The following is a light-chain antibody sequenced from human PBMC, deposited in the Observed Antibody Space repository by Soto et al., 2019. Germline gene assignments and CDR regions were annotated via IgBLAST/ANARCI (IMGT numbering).Light chain of an antibody. CDR1: QTIPRS. V-gene: IGKV1-39*01. J-gene: IGKJ2*01. CDR3: QQSHHFPYT. Sequence: TQMTQSPSSLSASVGDRVTITCRASQTIPRSLNWYQQKPGKAPNLLIYTASILQTGAPSRFSGSGSETDFTLTISSLQPEDSGTYFCQQSHHFPYTFGQGTDLEIK. CDR2: TAS.